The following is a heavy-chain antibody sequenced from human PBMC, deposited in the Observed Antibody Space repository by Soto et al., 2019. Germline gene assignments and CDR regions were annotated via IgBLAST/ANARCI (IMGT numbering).Heavy chain of an antibody. CDR3: AKDHDYGDYPIYYYYYMDV. CDR2: ISYDGSNK. J-gene: IGHJ6*03. D-gene: IGHD4-17*01. CDR1: GFTFSSYG. Sequence: QVQLVESGGGVVQPGRSLRLSCAASGFTFSSYGMHWVRQAPGKGLEWVAGISYDGSNKYYADSVKGRFTISRDNSKNTLYLQMNSLRAEDTAVYYCAKDHDYGDYPIYYYYYMDVWGKGTTVTVSS. V-gene: IGHV3-30*18.